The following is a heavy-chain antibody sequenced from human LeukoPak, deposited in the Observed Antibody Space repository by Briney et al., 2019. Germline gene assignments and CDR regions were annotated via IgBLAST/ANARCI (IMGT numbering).Heavy chain of an antibody. CDR1: GGSISSSSDY. CDR2: IYYSGST. CDR3: ASGYSYGPFDY. V-gene: IGHV4-61*01. J-gene: IGHJ4*02. D-gene: IGHD5-18*01. Sequence: PSETLSLTCSVSGGSISSSSDYWSWIRQPPGKGLEWIGYIYYSGSTNYNPSLKSRVTISVDTSKNQFSLKLSSVTAADTAVYYCASGYSYGPFDYWGQGTLVTVSS.